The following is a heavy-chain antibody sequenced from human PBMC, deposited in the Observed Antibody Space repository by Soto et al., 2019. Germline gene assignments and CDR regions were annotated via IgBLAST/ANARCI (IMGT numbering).Heavy chain of an antibody. CDR2: ISAYNGNT. D-gene: IGHD3-10*01. V-gene: IGHV1-18*01. Sequence: EASVKVSCKASGYTFTSYGISWVRQAPGQGLEWMGWISAYNGNTNYAQKLQGRVTMTTDTSTSTAYMELRSLRSDDTAVYYCATTERLLWFGDYYGMDVWGQGTTVTVSS. CDR3: ATTERLLWFGDYYGMDV. CDR1: GYTFTSYG. J-gene: IGHJ6*02.